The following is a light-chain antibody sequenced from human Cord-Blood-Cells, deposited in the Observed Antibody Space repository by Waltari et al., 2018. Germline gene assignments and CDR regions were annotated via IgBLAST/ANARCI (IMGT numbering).Light chain of an antibody. V-gene: IGKV3-15*01. CDR2: GAA. J-gene: IGKJ1*01. CDR1: RSVSSN. CDR3: QQYNYWTPWT. Sequence: EIVMTQSPATLSVSPGDRATLSCRASRSVSSNLPWYQQKPGQPPRLLIYGAATRATSSPARFISSGSGTEFTLTISSLQSEDFAVYYCQQYNYWTPWTFGQGTKVEIK.